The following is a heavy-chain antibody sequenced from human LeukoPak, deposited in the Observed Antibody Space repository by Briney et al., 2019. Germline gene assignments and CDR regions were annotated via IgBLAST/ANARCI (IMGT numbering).Heavy chain of an antibody. J-gene: IGHJ4*02. V-gene: IGHV4-34*01. D-gene: IGHD3/OR15-3a*01. CDR2: INNSGSL. CDR1: GRSFSVHY. CDR3: ARESGGTGH. Sequence: NPSQTLSLTCALSGRSFSVHYWSWIRQPPGKGLEWIGEINNSGSLNYNASLKSRVSISADTSKNQFSLKLTSVTASDTAVYYCARESGGTGHWGQGTLVTVSA.